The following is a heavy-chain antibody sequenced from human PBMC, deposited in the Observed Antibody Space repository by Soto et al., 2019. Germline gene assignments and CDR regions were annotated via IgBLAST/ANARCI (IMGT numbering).Heavy chain of an antibody. CDR2: IYYSGST. CDR1: GGSISSSSYY. J-gene: IGHJ4*02. Sequence: PSETLSLTCTVSGGSISSSSYYWGWIRQPPGKGLEWIGSIYYSGSTYYNPSLKSRVTISVDTSKNQFSLKLSSVTAADTAVYYGARMDFWSGYSEYWGQGTRVTVSS. V-gene: IGHV4-39*01. D-gene: IGHD3-3*01. CDR3: ARMDFWSGYSEY.